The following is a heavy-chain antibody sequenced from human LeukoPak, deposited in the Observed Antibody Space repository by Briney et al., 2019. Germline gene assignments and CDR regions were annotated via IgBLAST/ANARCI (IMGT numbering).Heavy chain of an antibody. J-gene: IGHJ4*02. D-gene: IGHD2-2*02. CDR2: IYYSGST. Sequence: SETLSLTCTVSGGSISSGGYYWSWIRQHPGKGLEWIGYIYYSGSTYYNPSLKSRVTISVDTSKNQFSLKLSSVTAADTAVYYCARESRSGYCSSTSCYTGGVHYFDYWGQGTLVTVSS. V-gene: IGHV4-31*03. CDR3: ARESRSGYCSSTSCYTGGVHYFDY. CDR1: GGSISSGGYY.